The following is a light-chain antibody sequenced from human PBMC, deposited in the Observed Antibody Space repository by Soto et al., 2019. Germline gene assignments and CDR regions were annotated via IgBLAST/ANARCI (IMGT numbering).Light chain of an antibody. Sequence: EIVMTQSPATLSVSPGERATLSCRASQSVGSNLAWYQQKPGQAPRLLIYVASTRATGIPARFSGSGSGTEFTLTISSLQSEDFAVYYCQQYNNLISFGQGTRLEIK. CDR1: QSVGSN. J-gene: IGKJ5*01. CDR3: QQYNNLIS. V-gene: IGKV3-15*01. CDR2: VAS.